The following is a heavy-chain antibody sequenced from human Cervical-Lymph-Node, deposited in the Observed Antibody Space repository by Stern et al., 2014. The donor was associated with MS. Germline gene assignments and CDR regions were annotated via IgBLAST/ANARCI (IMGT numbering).Heavy chain of an antibody. CDR3: AKHADSAGGA. J-gene: IGHJ5*01. Sequence: EVQLVESGGGLVQPGGSLRLSCEASGFTFSDSFMDWVRQAPGKGLEWVGRIRNKGSSYTTQYVASVEGRVTISRDDSKNSVFLQMNSLKTEDTAVYYCAKHADSAGGAWGHGTLVTVSS. CDR1: GFTFSDSF. D-gene: IGHD3-10*01. CDR2: IRNKGSSYTT. V-gene: IGHV3-72*01.